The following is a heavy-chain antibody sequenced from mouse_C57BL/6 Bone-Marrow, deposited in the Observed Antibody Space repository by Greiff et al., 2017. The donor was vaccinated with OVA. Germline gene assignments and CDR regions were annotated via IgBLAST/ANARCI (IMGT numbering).Heavy chain of an antibody. Sequence: VQVVESGPGLVAPSQSLSITCTVSGFSLTSYAISWVRQPPGKGLEWLGVIWTGGGTNYNSALKSRLSISKDNSKSQVFLKMNSLQTDDTARYYCATSYSTYGYAMDYWGQGTSVTVSS. J-gene: IGHJ4*01. D-gene: IGHD2-5*01. CDR3: ATSYSTYGYAMDY. CDR2: IWTGGGT. CDR1: GFSLTSYA. V-gene: IGHV2-9-1*01.